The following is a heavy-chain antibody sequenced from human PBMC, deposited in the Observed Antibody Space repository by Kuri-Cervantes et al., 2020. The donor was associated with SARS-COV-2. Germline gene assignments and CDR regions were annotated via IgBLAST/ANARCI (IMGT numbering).Heavy chain of an antibody. CDR3: AREDNWNPPR. J-gene: IGHJ4*02. D-gene: IGHD1-20*01. CDR2: IYYSGGT. V-gene: IGHV4-30-4*01. CDR1: GGSFINTDHY. Sequence: SCTVSGGSFINTDHYWTWIRQPPGKGLEWIGHIYYSGGTFYNPSLQSRILMSIDTSKNQFSLKLSSVTAADTAVYYCAREDNWNPPRWGQGTLVTVSS.